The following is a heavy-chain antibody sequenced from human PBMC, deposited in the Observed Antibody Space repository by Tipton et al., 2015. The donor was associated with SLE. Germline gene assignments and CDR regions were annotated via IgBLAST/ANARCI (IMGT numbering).Heavy chain of an antibody. Sequence: TLSLTCTIYDGSFSGYHWSWIRQPPGKGLEWIGYIYYSGSTNYNPSLKSRVTISVDTSKKQFSLKLSSVTAADTAVYYCARHGGGADEYDSFDFWGQGTKVSVSS. CDR1: DGSFSGYH. D-gene: IGHD3-22*01. J-gene: IGHJ3*01. CDR3: ARHGGGADEYDSFDF. CDR2: IYYSGST. V-gene: IGHV4-59*07.